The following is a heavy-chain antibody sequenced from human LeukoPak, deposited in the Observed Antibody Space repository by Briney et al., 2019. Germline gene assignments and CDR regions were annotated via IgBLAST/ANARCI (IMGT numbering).Heavy chain of an antibody. Sequence: GGSLTLSCAASGFILSSYCMHWVRQAPGKGLVWVSRITSDGSSTIYADSVKGRFTSSRDNAKNTLYLQMNSLRVEDTAVYYCATDINWSLGHPWGRGTLVIVSS. J-gene: IGHJ5*02. V-gene: IGHV3-74*01. CDR1: GFILSSYC. D-gene: IGHD5-24*01. CDR2: ITSDGSST. CDR3: ATDINWSLGHP.